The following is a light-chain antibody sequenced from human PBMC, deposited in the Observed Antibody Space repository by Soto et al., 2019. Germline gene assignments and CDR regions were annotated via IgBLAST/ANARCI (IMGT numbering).Light chain of an antibody. CDR2: DVS. Sequence: QSVLTQPASVSGSPGQSITISCTGTSSDIGAYNHVSWYQQHAGKAPTLMIYDVSNRPSGVSNRFSASKSGNTASLTISGLQAEDEADYYCSSYTSSGAFVFGTGTKLTVL. CDR3: SSYTSSGAFV. J-gene: IGLJ1*01. CDR1: SSDIGAYNH. V-gene: IGLV2-14*03.